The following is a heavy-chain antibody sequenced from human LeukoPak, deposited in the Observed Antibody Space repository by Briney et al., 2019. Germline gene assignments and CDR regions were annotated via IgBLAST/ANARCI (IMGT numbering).Heavy chain of an antibody. CDR3: ARDPRGSGWKENAFDI. CDR1: GGSISSYY. CDR2: IYYSGST. J-gene: IGHJ3*02. Sequence: PSETLSLTCTVSGGSISSYYWSWIRQPPGKGLEWIGYIYYSGSTNYNPSLKSRVTMSVDTSKNQFSLRLSSVTAADTAVYYCARDPRGSGWKENAFDIWGQGTMVTVSS. V-gene: IGHV4-59*12. D-gene: IGHD6-19*01.